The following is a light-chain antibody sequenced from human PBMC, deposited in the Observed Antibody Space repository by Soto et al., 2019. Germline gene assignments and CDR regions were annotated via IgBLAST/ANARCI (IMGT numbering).Light chain of an antibody. CDR1: QDISNY. CDR3: QQYKNNPLT. V-gene: IGKV1-16*02. Sequence: DIQMTQSPSSLSASVGDRVTITCRANQDISNYLAWFQQEPGKAPKSLIFAASSLRSGVPSKFSGSGSGTDFTLTISSLQPEDFATYYCQQYKNNPLTFGGGTKVDIK. J-gene: IGKJ4*01. CDR2: AAS.